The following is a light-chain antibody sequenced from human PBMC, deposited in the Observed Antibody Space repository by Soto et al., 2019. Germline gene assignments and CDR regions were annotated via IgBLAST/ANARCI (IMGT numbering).Light chain of an antibody. J-gene: IGLJ1*01. CDR2: AVS. CDR3: SYMRNSLYV. V-gene: IGLV2-14*01. Sequence: QSALTQPASVSGSPGQSITISCTGTSSDVGDYNYVSWYQQHPGKAPKLMISAVSNRPSGVSDRFSGSKSGNTASLTISGLHAEDEADYYCSYMRNSLYVFGTGTKLTVL. CDR1: SSDVGDYNY.